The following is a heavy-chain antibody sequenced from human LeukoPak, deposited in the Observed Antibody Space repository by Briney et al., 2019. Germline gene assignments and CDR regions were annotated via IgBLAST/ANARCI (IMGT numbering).Heavy chain of an antibody. D-gene: IGHD3-22*01. CDR3: AKKNYYDSSGDDY. Sequence: SVKVPCKASGGTFSSYAISWVRQAPGQGLEWMGRIIPILGIANYAQKFQGRVTITADKSTSTAYMELSSLRSEDTAVYYCAKKNYYDSSGDDYWGQGTLVTVSS. CDR1: GGTFSSYA. V-gene: IGHV1-69*04. CDR2: IIPILGIA. J-gene: IGHJ4*02.